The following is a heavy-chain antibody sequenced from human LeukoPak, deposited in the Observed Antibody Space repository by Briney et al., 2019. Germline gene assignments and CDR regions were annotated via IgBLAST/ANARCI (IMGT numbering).Heavy chain of an antibody. J-gene: IGHJ6*02. Sequence: GASVKVSCKASGGTFSSYAISWVRQAPGQGLEWMGRIIPILGIANYAQKFQGRVTITADKSTGTAYMELSSLRSEDTAVYYCARGRITMVRGASPYYYGMDVWGQGTTVTVSS. D-gene: IGHD3-10*01. CDR1: GGTFSSYA. CDR2: IIPILGIA. V-gene: IGHV1-69*04. CDR3: ARGRITMVRGASPYYYGMDV.